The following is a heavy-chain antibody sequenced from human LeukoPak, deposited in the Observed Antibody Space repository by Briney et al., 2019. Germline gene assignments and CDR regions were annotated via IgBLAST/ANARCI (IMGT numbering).Heavy chain of an antibody. Sequence: PSETLSLTCTVSGASISGHYLTWVRQPPGKGLEWIGYISHIGSTNYNPSLKSRVTISVDTSKNQFSLKLTSVTAADTAFYYCARDRISINALDMCGQGTMVTVSS. V-gene: IGHV4-59*11. CDR1: GASISGHY. CDR2: ISHIGST. J-gene: IGHJ3*02. CDR3: ARDRISINALDM. D-gene: IGHD1-14*01.